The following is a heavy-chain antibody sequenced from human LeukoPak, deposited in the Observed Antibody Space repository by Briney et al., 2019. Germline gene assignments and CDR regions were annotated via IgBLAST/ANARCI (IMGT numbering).Heavy chain of an antibody. Sequence: SVKVSCKASGGTFSSYAISWVRQAPGQGLEWRGGIIPIFGTANYAQKFQGRVTITTDESTSTAYMELSSLRSEDTAVYYCAKDLSSSGWYGEVGLDPWGQGTLVTVSS. CDR1: GGTFSSYA. J-gene: IGHJ5*02. D-gene: IGHD6-19*01. V-gene: IGHV1-69*05. CDR2: IIPIFGTA. CDR3: AKDLSSSGWYGEVGLDP.